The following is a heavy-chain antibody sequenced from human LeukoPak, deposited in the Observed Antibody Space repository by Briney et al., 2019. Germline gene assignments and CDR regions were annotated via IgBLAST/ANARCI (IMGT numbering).Heavy chain of an antibody. V-gene: IGHV4-39*01. Sequence: SETLSLTCTVSGGSISSSSYYWGWIRQPPGKGLEWIGSIYYSGSTYYNPSLKSRVTISVDTSKNQFSLKLSSVTAADTAVYYCARRSPDYYDSSGPYYFDYWGQGTLVTVSS. CDR1: GGSISSSSYY. D-gene: IGHD3-22*01. J-gene: IGHJ4*02. CDR3: ARRSPDYYDSSGPYYFDY. CDR2: IYYSGST.